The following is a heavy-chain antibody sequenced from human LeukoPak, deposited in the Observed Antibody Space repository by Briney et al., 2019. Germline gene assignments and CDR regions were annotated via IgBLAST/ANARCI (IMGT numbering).Heavy chain of an antibody. CDR2: ISSSGSTI. D-gene: IGHD4-23*01. V-gene: IGHV3-48*03. CDR1: GFTFSSYE. Sequence: PGGSLRLSCAASGFTFSSYEMNWVRQAPGKGLEWVSYISSSGSTIYYADSVKGRFTISRDNAKNSLYLQTNSLRAEDTAVYYCARNTVVNWAYYYGMDVWGQGTTVTVSS. CDR3: ARNTVVNWAYYYGMDV. J-gene: IGHJ6*02.